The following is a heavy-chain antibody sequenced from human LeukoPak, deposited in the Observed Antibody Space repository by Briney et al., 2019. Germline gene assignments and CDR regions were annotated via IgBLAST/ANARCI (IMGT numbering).Heavy chain of an antibody. CDR1: GFTFSNYG. D-gene: IGHD5-18*01. J-gene: IGHJ5*02. V-gene: IGHV3-23*01. CDR3: AKEAIQLWLSVS. CDR2: ISGSGVST. Sequence: PGGSLRLSCAASGFTFSNYGMTWVRQAPGKGLEWVSGISGSGVSTYYADSVKGRFTISRDNSKDTLYLQMNSLRAEDTAIYYCAKEAIQLWLSVSWGQETLVTVSS.